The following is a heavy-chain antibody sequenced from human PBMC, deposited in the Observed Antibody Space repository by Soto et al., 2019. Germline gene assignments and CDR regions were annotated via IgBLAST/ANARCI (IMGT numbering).Heavy chain of an antibody. V-gene: IGHV4-61*01. CDR2: VHSSGIT. Sequence: SETLSLTCTVSGGSVSNDSFYWSGIRHPPGKGLEWIGYVHSSGITNYNPSLKRRVTISVDTSRNQFSLRLSSVTAADTAVYYCARGLTMGQLPSHFDHWGQGTLVTVSS. J-gene: IGHJ5*02. CDR1: GGSVSNDSFY. CDR3: ARGLTMGQLPSHFDH. D-gene: IGHD3-16*01.